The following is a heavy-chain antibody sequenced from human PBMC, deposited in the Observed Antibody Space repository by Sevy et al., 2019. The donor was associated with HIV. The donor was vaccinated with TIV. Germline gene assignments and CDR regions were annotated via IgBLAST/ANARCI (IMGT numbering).Heavy chain of an antibody. CDR3: ARAFVVVPAGTSYYYGMDV. CDR1: GFTFSSYA. CDR2: IPYDGSNK. D-gene: IGHD2-2*01. V-gene: IGHV3-30-3*01. Sequence: GGSLRLSCAASGFTFSSYAMHWVRQAPGKGLEWVAVIPYDGSNKYYADSVKGRFTISRDNSKNTLYLQMNSLRAEDTAVYYCARAFVVVPAGTSYYYGMDVWGQGTTVTVSS. J-gene: IGHJ6*02.